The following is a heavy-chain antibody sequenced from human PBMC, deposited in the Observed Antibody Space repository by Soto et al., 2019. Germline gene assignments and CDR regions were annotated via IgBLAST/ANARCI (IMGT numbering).Heavy chain of an antibody. CDR1: GGTFSSYA. V-gene: IGHV1-69*06. CDR2: IIPIFGTA. CDR3: AREVTGGFDY. Sequence: SVKVSCKASGGTFSSYAISWVRQAPGQGLEWMGRIIPIFGTANYAQKFQGRVTITADRSTRTAYMELSSLRSEDTAVYFCAREVTGGFDYWGQGTLVTVSS. J-gene: IGHJ4*02. D-gene: IGHD2-21*02.